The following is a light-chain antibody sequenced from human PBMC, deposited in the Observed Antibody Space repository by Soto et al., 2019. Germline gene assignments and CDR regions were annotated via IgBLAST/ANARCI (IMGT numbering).Light chain of an antibody. V-gene: IGKV3-15*01. CDR1: QSVSSD. CDR2: GAS. Sequence: EIVMTQSPATLSVSRGERATLSCRASQSVSSDLAWYQQKPGQAPKLLMYGASTRATGIPARFSGSGSGTEFTLTISSLQSEAFAVYYCQQYSNWRWTFGQGTKVEIK. J-gene: IGKJ1*01. CDR3: QQYSNWRWT.